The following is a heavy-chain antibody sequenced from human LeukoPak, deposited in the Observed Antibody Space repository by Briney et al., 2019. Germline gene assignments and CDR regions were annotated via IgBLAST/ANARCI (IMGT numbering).Heavy chain of an antibody. D-gene: IGHD3-22*01. Sequence: GGSLRLSCAASGFTVSSNYMSWVRQAPGKGLEWVSVIYSGGSTYYADSVKGRFTISRDNSKNTLYLQMNSLRAEDTVVYYCARDYYDSSLLWGQGTLVTVSS. CDR1: GFTVSSNY. CDR2: IYSGGST. J-gene: IGHJ4*02. V-gene: IGHV3-53*01. CDR3: ARDYYDSSLL.